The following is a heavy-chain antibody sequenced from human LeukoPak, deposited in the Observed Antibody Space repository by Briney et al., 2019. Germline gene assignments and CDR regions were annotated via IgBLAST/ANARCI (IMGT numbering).Heavy chain of an antibody. CDR3: AGLHGGKGQYYFDY. CDR1: GGSISSYY. D-gene: IGHD4-23*01. CDR2: VYSSGNT. J-gene: IGHJ4*02. V-gene: IGHV4-4*09. Sequence: SETLSLTCTVSGGSISSYYWSWLRQPPGKGLEWIGYVYSSGNTNYNPSLKTRVTISVDTSMNQFSLNLSSVTAADTAAYYCAGLHGGKGQYYFDYWGQGTLVTVSS.